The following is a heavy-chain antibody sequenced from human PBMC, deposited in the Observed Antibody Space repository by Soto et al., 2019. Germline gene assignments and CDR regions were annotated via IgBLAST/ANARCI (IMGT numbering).Heavy chain of an antibody. D-gene: IGHD2-2*01. CDR3: TTDGGYCVSPCCYDIDY. J-gene: IGHJ4*02. CDR2: LKSKTDGGTT. CDR1: AVTGVTFSAAW. Sequence: GGSLRLSCAASAVTGVTFSAAWMTCVRQAPGKGLEWVGRLKSKTDGGTTDYAAPVKGRFTISRDDSKNTLYLQMDSLKTEDTAVYYCTTDGGYCVSPCCYDIDYWGQGP. V-gene: IGHV3-15*01.